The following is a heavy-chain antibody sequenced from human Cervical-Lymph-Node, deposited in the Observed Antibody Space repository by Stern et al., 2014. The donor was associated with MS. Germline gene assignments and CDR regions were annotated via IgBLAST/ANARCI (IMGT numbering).Heavy chain of an antibody. CDR2: IWYDGRNR. V-gene: IGHV3-33*01. CDR3: AREGGNTAEYFQH. Sequence: VQLVESGGGVVQPGRSLRLSCSASGFTFSSSGMHWVRQAPGKGLEWLAIIWYDGRNRYYADPVQGRFTISRDNSKNTLYLQMNSLRAEDTAVYYCAREGGNTAEYFQHWGQGTLVTVSS. D-gene: IGHD4-23*01. CDR1: GFTFSSSG. J-gene: IGHJ1*01.